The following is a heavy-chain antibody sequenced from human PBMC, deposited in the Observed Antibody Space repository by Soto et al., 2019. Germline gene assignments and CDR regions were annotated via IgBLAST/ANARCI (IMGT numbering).Heavy chain of an antibody. CDR3: ARHRDCSSNSCYASNYYYGMDV. CDR1: GYSFTSYW. V-gene: IGHV5-10-1*01. J-gene: IGHJ6*02. Sequence: PGESLKISCKGSGYSFTSYWISWVRQMPGKGLEWMGRIDPTDSYTNYSPSFQGHVTISADKSISTAYLQWSSLKASDTAMYYCARHRDCSSNSCYASNYYYGMDVWGQGTTVTVSS. D-gene: IGHD2-2*01. CDR2: IDPTDSYT.